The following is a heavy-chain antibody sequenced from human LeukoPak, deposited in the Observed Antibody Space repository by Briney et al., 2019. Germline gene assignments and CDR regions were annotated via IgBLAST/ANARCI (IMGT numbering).Heavy chain of an antibody. CDR3: AKVGSGSYRQPI. V-gene: IGHV3-33*06. J-gene: IGHJ4*02. Sequence: GGSLRLSCAASGFTFSSYGMHWVRQAPGKGLEWVAVIWYDGSNKYYADSVKGRFTISRDNSKNTLYLQMNSLRAEDTAVYYCAKVGSGSYRQPIWGQGTLVTVSS. D-gene: IGHD1-26*01. CDR2: IWYDGSNK. CDR1: GFTFSSYG.